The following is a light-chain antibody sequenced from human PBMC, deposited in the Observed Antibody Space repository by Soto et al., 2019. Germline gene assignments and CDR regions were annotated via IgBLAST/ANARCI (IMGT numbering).Light chain of an antibody. CDR3: QQYGSSPRT. V-gene: IGKV3-20*01. CDR1: QSVSNNY. CDR2: GAS. Sequence: EIVLTQSPGTLSLSPGERATLSCRASQSVSNNYLAWYQQKPGQAPRLLIYGASSRATGFPDRFSGSGSGTDFTLTISRLEPEDFAVYYCQQYGSSPRTFGQGTKLEIK. J-gene: IGKJ1*01.